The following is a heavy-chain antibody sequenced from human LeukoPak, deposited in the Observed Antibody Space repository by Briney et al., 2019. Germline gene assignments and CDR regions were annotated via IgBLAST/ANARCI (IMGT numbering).Heavy chain of an antibody. CDR1: GYNFATYL. CDR3: ARADYYDSSGYDY. CDR2: ISAHNGYT. V-gene: IGHV1-18*01. D-gene: IGHD3-22*01. J-gene: IGHJ4*02. Sequence: ASVKVSCKASGYNFATYLITWVRQAPGQGLEWVGRISAHNGYTKYAQHLQGRVTLTADSSTSTVYMELKSLTSDDTAIYYCARADYYDSSGYDYWGQGTLVTVSS.